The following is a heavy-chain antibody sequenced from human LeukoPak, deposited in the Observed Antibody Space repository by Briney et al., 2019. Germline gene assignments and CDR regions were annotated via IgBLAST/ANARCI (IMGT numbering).Heavy chain of an antibody. J-gene: IGHJ4*02. CDR2: IYYSGST. CDR3: ARASSVAAPHFDY. V-gene: IGHV4-34*01. D-gene: IGHD6-19*01. Sequence: PSETLSLTCAVYGGSFSGYYWSWIRQPPGKGLEWIGSIYYSGSTYYNPSLKSRVTISVDTSKNQFSLKLSSVTAADTAVYYCARASSVAAPHFDYWGQGTLVTVSS. CDR1: GGSFSGYY.